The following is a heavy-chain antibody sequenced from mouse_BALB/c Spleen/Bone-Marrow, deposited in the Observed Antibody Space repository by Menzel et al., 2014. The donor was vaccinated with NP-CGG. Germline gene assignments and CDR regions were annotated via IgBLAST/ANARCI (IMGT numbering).Heavy chain of an antibody. CDR3: ARGGLYDGSDY. D-gene: IGHD2-3*01. CDR1: GFNIKDTY. Sequence: EVKLVESGAELVKPGASVKLSCTASGFNIKDTYMHWVKQRPVQGLEWIGRIDPANGNTKYDPKFQGKATITADTSSNTASLQLSSLTSEDTAVYYCARGGLYDGSDYWGQGTTLTVSS. J-gene: IGHJ2*01. CDR2: IDPANGNT. V-gene: IGHV14-3*02.